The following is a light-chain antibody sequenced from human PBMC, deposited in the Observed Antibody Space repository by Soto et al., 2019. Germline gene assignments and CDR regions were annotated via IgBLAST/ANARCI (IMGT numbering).Light chain of an antibody. CDR1: AGVASNY. V-gene: IGKV3-20*01. J-gene: IGKJ1*01. CDR3: QQYGSSPWT. Sequence: EIVLTQSPGTLSLSPGATATLSCTASAGVASNYLAWYQQKPGQAPSLLMFGASSRAAGVPDRFSGSGSVTDFTLSITRLQPEDCVVYYCQQYGSSPWTAGQGTKVEIE. CDR2: GAS.